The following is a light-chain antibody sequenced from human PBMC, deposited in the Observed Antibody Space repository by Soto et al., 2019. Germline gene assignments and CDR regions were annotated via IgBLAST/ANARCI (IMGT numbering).Light chain of an antibody. Sequence: QSVLTQSPSASASLGASVNLTCTLSSGHSTYAIAWHQQQPEKGPRYLMKLNSDGSHSKGDGIPDRFSGSSSGAERYLTIYSLQSEDEADYYCQTWGTGILVFGGGPKLTVL. CDR2: LNSDGSH. CDR1: SGHSTYA. J-gene: IGLJ3*02. V-gene: IGLV4-69*01. CDR3: QTWGTGILV.